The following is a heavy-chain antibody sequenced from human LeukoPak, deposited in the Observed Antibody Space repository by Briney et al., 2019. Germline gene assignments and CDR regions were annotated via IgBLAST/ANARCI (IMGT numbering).Heavy chain of an antibody. CDR2: LYYDGST. CDR3: ARAVGSSSWYQPFDY. D-gene: IGHD6-13*01. J-gene: IGHJ4*02. V-gene: IGHV4-39*07. Sequence: PSETLSLTCTVSGGSISSSSYYWGWIRQPPGKGLEWIGSLYYDGSTYYNPSLKSRVTISVDKSKNQFSLKLSSVTAADTAVYYCARAVGSSSWYQPFDYWGQGTLVTVSS. CDR1: GGSISSSSYY.